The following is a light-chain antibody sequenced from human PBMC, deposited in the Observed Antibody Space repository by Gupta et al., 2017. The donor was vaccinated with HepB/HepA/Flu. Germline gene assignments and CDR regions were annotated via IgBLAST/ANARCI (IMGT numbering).Light chain of an antibody. CDR2: GAS. CDR3: QQYNNWPWT. V-gene: IGKV3-15*01. Sequence: EIVMTQSPATLSVSPGERATLSCRASQSVSSKLAWYQQKPGQAPRLLINGASTRATGIPARFSGSGSGTEFALTISSLQSEDFAVYYCQQYNNWPWTFGQGTKVEIK. CDR1: QSVSSK. J-gene: IGKJ1*01.